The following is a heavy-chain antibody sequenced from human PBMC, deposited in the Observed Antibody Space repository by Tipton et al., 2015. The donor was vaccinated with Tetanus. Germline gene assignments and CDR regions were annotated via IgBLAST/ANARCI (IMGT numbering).Heavy chain of an antibody. Sequence: TLSLTCTVSGGSISSYYWTWIRQPPGRGLEWIGYVHYSGSTNYSPSLRSRVTLSVDTSKNQFSLKLSSVTAADTAVYYCARNGYNYGYFSDHWGQGTLVTVSS. D-gene: IGHD5-18*01. CDR2: VHYSGST. CDR3: ARNGYNYGYFSDH. V-gene: IGHV4-59*08. J-gene: IGHJ5*02. CDR1: GGSISSYY.